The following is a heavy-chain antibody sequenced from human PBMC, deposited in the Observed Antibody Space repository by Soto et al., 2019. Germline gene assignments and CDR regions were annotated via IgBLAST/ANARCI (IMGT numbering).Heavy chain of an antibody. V-gene: IGHV1-2*02. J-gene: IGHJ5*02. Sequence: ASVKVSCKASGYTFTDYYIHWVRQAPGQGLEWMGWINPNSGGANFVQKFQGRVSLTRDTSTSTAYMQQRSLISDDTAVYYCARDGRARDCSGATCYFRSSWFDPWGQGTLVTVSS. CDR1: GYTFTDYY. CDR2: INPNSGGA. CDR3: ARDGRARDCSGATCYFRSSWFDP. D-gene: IGHD2-15*01.